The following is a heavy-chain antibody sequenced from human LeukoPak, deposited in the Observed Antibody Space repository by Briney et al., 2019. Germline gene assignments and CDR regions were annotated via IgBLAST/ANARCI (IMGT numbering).Heavy chain of an antibody. CDR3: AKGIRWSGTRVYFDY. V-gene: IGHV3-23*01. CDR2: ISGSGGST. J-gene: IGHJ4*02. Sequence: PGGSLRLSCAASGFTFSCYGMSWVRQAPGKGLEWVSAISGSGGSTYYADSVKGRFTISRDNSKNTLYLQMNSLRAEDTAVYYCAKGIRWSGTRVYFDYWGQGTLVTVSS. D-gene: IGHD3-3*01. CDR1: GFTFSCYG.